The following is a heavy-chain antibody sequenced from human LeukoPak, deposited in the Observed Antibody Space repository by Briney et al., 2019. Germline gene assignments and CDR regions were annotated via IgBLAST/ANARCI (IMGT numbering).Heavy chain of an antibody. V-gene: IGHV3-21*04. J-gene: IGHJ6*03. CDR2: ITSSSTYI. CDR1: GFTFSPYN. Sequence: GGSLRLSCAASGFTFSPYNMNWVRQAPGKGLEWVSSITSSSTYIYYADSVKGRFTISRDDAKNSLYLQMNSLRAEDTAVYYCARENDDFWSGPYYYYYMDVWGKGTTVTVSS. CDR3: ARENDDFWSGPYYYYYMDV. D-gene: IGHD3-3*01.